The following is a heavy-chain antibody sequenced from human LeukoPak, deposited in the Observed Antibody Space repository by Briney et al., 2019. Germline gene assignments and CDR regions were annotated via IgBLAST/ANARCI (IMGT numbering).Heavy chain of an antibody. D-gene: IGHD3-16*01. CDR1: GFTFSDYY. Sequence: GGSLRPSCAASGFTFSDYYMSWIRQAPGKGLEWVSYISSSGSTIYYADSVKGRFTISRDNAKNSLYLQMNSLRAEDTAVYYCARDLVDDYVWGSYCYWGQGTLVTVSS. J-gene: IGHJ4*02. CDR2: ISSSGSTI. V-gene: IGHV3-11*01. CDR3: ARDLVDDYVWGSYCY.